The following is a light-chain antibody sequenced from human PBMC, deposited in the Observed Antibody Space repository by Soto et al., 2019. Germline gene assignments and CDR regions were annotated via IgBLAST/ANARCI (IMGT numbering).Light chain of an antibody. CDR3: QSYDSSLSAWV. Sequence: QSVLTQPPSVSRAPGQRVTISCTGRNSNIGAGYDVHWYQQVPGTAPKLLIYGNSNRPSGVPDRFSGSKSGTSASLAITGLQAEDEGDYYCQSYDSSLSAWVFGGGTQLTVL. J-gene: IGLJ3*02. CDR1: NSNIGAGYD. V-gene: IGLV1-40*01. CDR2: GNS.